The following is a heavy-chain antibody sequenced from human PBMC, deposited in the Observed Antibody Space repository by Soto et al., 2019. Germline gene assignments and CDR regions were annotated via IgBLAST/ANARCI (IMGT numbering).Heavy chain of an antibody. V-gene: IGHV5-51*01. CDR2: LFPGDSDT. CDR3: ARVPDSSLGTMDV. J-gene: IGHJ6*02. CDR1: GYSFTPYW. Sequence: PGESLKISCKGSGYSFTPYWIGWVPQLPGQGLEWMGVLFPGDSDTRYSPSFQGQVTMSADPSTTTAYLGWRSLKAADSAMYYCARVPDSSLGTMDVWGQGTTVTVSS. D-gene: IGHD6-19*01.